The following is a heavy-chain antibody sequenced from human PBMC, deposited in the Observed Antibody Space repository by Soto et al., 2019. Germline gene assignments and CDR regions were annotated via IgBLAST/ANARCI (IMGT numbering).Heavy chain of an antibody. J-gene: IGHJ5*02. D-gene: IGHD1-1*01. CDR2: TYYRSKWYC. CDR3: GRAHLGTDRNILEPFDP. Sequence: SQTLSLTCAISGDSVSSNSATWNWIRQSPSRGLEWLGRTYYRSKWYCDYAISVKGRITINPDTSRNQFSLQLSSVIPEDTAVYYCGRAHLGTDRNILEPFDPWGQGTLVTVSS. CDR1: GDSVSSNSAT. V-gene: IGHV6-1*01.